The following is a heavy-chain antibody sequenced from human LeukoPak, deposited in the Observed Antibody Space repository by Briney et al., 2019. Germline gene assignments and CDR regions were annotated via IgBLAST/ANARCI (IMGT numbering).Heavy chain of an antibody. J-gene: IGHJ6*03. Sequence: SETLSLTCTVSGGSISNYYWSWIRQPPGKGLEWIGYIYYSGSTNYNPSLKSRVTISIDTSKNQFSLKLTSVTAADTAVYYCASGSTRYYYYYMDVWGKGTAVTISS. V-gene: IGHV4-59*08. CDR3: ASGSTRYYYYYMDV. CDR2: IYYSGST. CDR1: GGSISNYY.